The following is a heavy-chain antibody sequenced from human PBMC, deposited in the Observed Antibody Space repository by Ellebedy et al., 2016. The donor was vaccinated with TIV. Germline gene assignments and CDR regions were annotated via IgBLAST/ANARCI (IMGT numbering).Heavy chain of an antibody. CDR1: GFTFSSFS. Sequence: PGGSLRLSCSASGFTFSSFSIHWVRQAPGKGMEYVSHISGNGDNTYYSDSVKGRFTVSRDNSKKTLDLQMHSLRDDDTALYYCVRSMARGGKPFYAFYIWGQGTLVTVSS. D-gene: IGHD3-10*01. CDR2: ISGNGDNT. CDR3: VRSMARGGKPFYAFYI. J-gene: IGHJ3*02. V-gene: IGHV3-64D*06.